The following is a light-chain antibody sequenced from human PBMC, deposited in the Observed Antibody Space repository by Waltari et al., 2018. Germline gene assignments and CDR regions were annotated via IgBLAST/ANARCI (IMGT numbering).Light chain of an antibody. CDR2: DAS. V-gene: IGKV3-20*01. Sequence: SCQASQNVSKYLTWYMQKPGQAPRLLIYDASTRATGIPDRFSGSGWGTDFSLTISRLEPEDFAVYYCQKYGTLPATFGQGTKVQMK. J-gene: IGKJ1*01. CDR1: QNVSKY. CDR3: QKYGTLPAT.